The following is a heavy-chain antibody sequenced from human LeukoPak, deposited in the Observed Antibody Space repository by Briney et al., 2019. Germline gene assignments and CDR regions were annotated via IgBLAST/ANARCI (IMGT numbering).Heavy chain of an antibody. D-gene: IGHD6-19*01. CDR3: ARDLYSSGWGYFDY. CDR2: IYHSGST. V-gene: IGHV4-38-2*02. Sequence: PSGTLSLTYAISGYSISSGYYWGWIRQPPGKGLEWIGSIYHSGSTYYNPSLKSRVTISLDTSENQFSLKLSSVTAADTAVYYCARDLYSSGWGYFDYWGQGTLVTVSS. CDR1: GYSISSGYY. J-gene: IGHJ4*02.